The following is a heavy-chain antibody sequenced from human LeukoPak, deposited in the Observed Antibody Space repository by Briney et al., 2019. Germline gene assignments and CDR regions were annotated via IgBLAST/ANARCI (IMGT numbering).Heavy chain of an antibody. D-gene: IGHD2-8*01. CDR3: ARDRNGFPLGY. J-gene: IGHJ4*02. V-gene: IGHV3-21*01. CDR2: ISSSSSYI. Sequence: AGSLRLSCAPSGFTFTSHSMNWVRQAPGKGLEWVSSISSSSSYIYYADSVKGRFTISRDNAKNSLYLQMNSLRAEDTAVYYCARDRNGFPLGYWGQGTLVTVSS. CDR1: GFTFTSHS.